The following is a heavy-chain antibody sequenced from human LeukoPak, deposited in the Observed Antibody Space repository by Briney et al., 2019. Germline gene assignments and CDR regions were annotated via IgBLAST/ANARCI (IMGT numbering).Heavy chain of an antibody. D-gene: IGHD3-10*01. V-gene: IGHV1-2*02. CDR3: ARDPALTITMVRGVMDY. CDR1: GYTFTGYY. Sequence: ASVKVSCKASGYTFTGYYMHWVRQAPGQGLEWMGWINPNSGGTNYAQKFQGRVTMTRDTSISTAYMELSRLRSDDTAVYYCARDPALTITMVRGVMDYWGQGTLVTVSS. CDR2: INPNSGGT. J-gene: IGHJ4*02.